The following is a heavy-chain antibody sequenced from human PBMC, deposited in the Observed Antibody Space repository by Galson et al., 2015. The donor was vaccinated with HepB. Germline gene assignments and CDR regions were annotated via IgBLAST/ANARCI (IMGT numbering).Heavy chain of an antibody. Sequence: SVKVSCKASGYTFINYDIHWVRQAPGQGLEWMGWISAYNGNTNYAQKFQGRVTMTRDTSISTAYMELNSLRSDDTAVYYCARSSAEYGEFDFWGQGTLVTVSS. V-gene: IGHV1-18*01. CDR1: GYTFINYD. D-gene: IGHD4/OR15-4a*01. J-gene: IGHJ4*02. CDR2: ISAYNGNT. CDR3: ARSSAEYGEFDF.